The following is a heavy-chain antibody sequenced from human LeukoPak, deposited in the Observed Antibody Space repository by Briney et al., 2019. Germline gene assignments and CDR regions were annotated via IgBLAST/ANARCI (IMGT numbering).Heavy chain of an antibody. V-gene: IGHV4-39*07. CDR1: GGSISSSSYY. J-gene: IGHJ4*02. CDR3: ARGTVVTALDY. Sequence: SSETLSLTCTVSGGSISSSSYYWGWIRQPPGKGLEWIGSIYYSGSTYYNPSLKSRVTISVDTSKNQFSLKLTSVTAADTAVYYCARGTVVTALDYWGQGMLVTVSS. D-gene: IGHD4-23*01. CDR2: IYYSGST.